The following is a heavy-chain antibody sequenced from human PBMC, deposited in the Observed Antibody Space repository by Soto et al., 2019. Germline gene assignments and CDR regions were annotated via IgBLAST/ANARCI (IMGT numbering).Heavy chain of an antibody. CDR1: GYTFTSYY. CDR3: ARVVVTQESYYFDY. CDR2: INPSGGST. J-gene: IGHJ4*02. D-gene: IGHD2-15*01. Sequence: XSVKVSCKASGYTFTSYYMHWLRHSPGQGLEWMGIINPSGGSTSYAQKFQGRVTMTRDTSTSTVYMELSSLRYEDTAVYYCARVVVTQESYYFDYWGQGTLVTVSS. V-gene: IGHV1-46*03.